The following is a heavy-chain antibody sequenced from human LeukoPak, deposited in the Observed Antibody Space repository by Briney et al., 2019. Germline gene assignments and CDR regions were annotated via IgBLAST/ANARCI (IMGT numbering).Heavy chain of an antibody. CDR1: GYTFTSYV. J-gene: IGHJ4*02. CDR2: INVGNGDT. CDR3: ARDRGGTGDFDY. Sequence: GASVKVSCKASGYTFTSYVMHWVRRAPGQRLEWMGWINVGNGDTKYSQRFQGRVTIARDTSANTAYMELSSLRSEGTAVYYCARDRGGTGDFDYWGQGTLVTVSS. V-gene: IGHV1-3*01. D-gene: IGHD1-1*01.